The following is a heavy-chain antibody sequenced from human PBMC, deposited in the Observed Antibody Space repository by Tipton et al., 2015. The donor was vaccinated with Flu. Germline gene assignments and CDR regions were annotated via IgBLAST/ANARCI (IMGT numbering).Heavy chain of an antibody. CDR1: GYTFDSYG. D-gene: IGHD3-10*01. CDR2: ISADNGNT. V-gene: IGHV1-18*01. J-gene: IGHJ6*02. Sequence: QLVQSGGEVKKPGASVKVSCKASGYTFDSYGISWVRQVSGQGLEWLGWISADNGNTNYAQKVQDRVTMTTDTSTTTVYMELRSLRSDDTAVYYCARVPRGFAGSTQLTRRYYGMDVWGQGTTVTVSS. CDR3: ARVPRGFAGSTQLTRRYYGMDV.